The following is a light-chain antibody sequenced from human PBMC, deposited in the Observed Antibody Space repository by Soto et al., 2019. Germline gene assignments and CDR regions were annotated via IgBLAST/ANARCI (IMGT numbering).Light chain of an antibody. CDR2: KAS. V-gene: IGKV1-5*03. CDR3: QQYHNYPLP. Sequence: DIQMTQSPSTLSASVGDRVTITCRASQSISNRLAWYQQTPGKAPKLLIFKASTSQSGVPSSFSGSGSGTEFALTFSNLQPGDFATYYSQQYHNYPLPFGQGTKVEV. J-gene: IGKJ1*01. CDR1: QSISNR.